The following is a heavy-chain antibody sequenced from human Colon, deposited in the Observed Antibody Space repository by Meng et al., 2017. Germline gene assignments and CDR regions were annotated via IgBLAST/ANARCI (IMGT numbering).Heavy chain of an antibody. J-gene: IGHJ4*02. V-gene: IGHV4-30-4*01. Sequence: QVQLQESGPGLVKPSQTLSLTCAVSGVSISSGDYYWSWIRQPPGKGLEWIGYIYSIGSTYYNPSLQSRVSISVDTSKNQFSLKLTSVAATDTAVYYCARLGTSSGYYSGSGYWGQGTLVTVSS. CDR1: GVSISSGDYY. D-gene: IGHD3-22*01. CDR2: IYSIGST. CDR3: ARLGTSSGYYSGSGY.